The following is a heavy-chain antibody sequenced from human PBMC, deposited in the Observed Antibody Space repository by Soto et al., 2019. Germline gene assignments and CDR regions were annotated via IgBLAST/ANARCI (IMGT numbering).Heavy chain of an antibody. V-gene: IGHV1-18*04. CDR1: GYTFTSYG. CDR2: ISAYNGNT. J-gene: IGHJ4*02. D-gene: IGHD3-22*01. Sequence: ASVKVSCKASGYTFTSYGISWVRQAPGQGLEWMGWISAYNGNTNYAQKLQGRVTMTTDTSTSTAYMELRSLRSDDTAVYYCERSSTTIDYYDSSGYDFDRWGQGTLVTVSS. CDR3: ERSSTTIDYYDSSGYDFDR.